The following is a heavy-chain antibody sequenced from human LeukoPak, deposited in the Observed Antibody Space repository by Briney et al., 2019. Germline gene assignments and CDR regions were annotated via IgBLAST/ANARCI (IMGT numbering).Heavy chain of an antibody. CDR1: GFTFSDYY. CDR3: ARAVEGIAVAGTGFDY. J-gene: IGHJ4*02. CDR2: ISSSGSTI. V-gene: IGHV3-11*01. D-gene: IGHD6-19*01. Sequence: GGSLRLSCAASGFTFSDYYMSWIRQAPGKGLEWVSYISSSGSTIYYADSVKGRFTISRDNAKNSLYLQMNSLRAEDTAVYYCARAVEGIAVAGTGFDYWGQGTLVTVSS.